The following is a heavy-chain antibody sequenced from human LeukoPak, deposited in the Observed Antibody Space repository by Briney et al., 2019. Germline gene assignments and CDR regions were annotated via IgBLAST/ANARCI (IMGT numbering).Heavy chain of an antibody. CDR3: ARVTAMANFDY. Sequence: GGSLRLSCAASGFTFSSYSMNWVRQAPGKWLEWVSSISSSSSYIYYADSVKGRFTISRDNAKNSLYLQMNCLRAEDTALYYCARVTAMANFDYWGQGTLVTVSS. CDR1: GFTFSSYS. V-gene: IGHV3-21*04. J-gene: IGHJ4*02. D-gene: IGHD5-18*01. CDR2: ISSSSSYI.